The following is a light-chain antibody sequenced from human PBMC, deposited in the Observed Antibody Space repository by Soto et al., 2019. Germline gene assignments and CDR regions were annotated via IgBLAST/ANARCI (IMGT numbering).Light chain of an antibody. CDR3: QQLRTYPST. V-gene: IGKV1-9*01. CDR1: QGIGSY. J-gene: IGKJ4*01. CDR2: AAS. Sequence: IQLTQSPSYLSDSVGDRVTITCRASQGIGSYLAWYQQKPGEAPKLLIFAASTLQSGVPSRYSGSGSETDFTLTISSLQAEDFATYYCQQLRTYPSTVGGGTKVDIK.